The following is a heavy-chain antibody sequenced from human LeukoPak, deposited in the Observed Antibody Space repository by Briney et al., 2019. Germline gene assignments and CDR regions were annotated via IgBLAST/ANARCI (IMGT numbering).Heavy chain of an antibody. CDR1: GGSFSGYY. J-gene: IGHJ5*02. CDR3: ARGRGTGTGGNWFDP. D-gene: IGHD1-1*01. V-gene: IGHV4-34*01. Sequence: SESLSLTCAVYGGSFSGYYWSWIRQPPGKGLEWMGEINHSGSTNYNPSLKSRVTISVDTSKNQFSLKLSSVTAADTAVYYCARGRGTGTGGNWFDPWGQGTLVTVSS. CDR2: INHSGST.